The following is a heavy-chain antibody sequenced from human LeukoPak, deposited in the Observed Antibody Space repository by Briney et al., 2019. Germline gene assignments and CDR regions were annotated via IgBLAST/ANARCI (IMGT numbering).Heavy chain of an antibody. Sequence: GGSLRLSCAASGFTFSSYAMNWVRQAPGKGLEWVSSMSRGGGSTYYADSVKGRFTISRDNSKSTLYLQMNGLRAEDTAVYYCAKDREYSGSQIDYWGQGTLVTVSS. CDR3: AKDREYSGSQIDY. CDR1: GFTFSSYA. J-gene: IGHJ4*02. CDR2: MSRGGGST. V-gene: IGHV3-23*01. D-gene: IGHD1-26*01.